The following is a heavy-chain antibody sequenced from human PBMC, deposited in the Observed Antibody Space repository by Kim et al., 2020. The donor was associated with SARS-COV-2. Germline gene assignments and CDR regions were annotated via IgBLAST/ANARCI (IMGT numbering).Heavy chain of an antibody. V-gene: IGHV3-11*01. CDR3: TRDSNIGSGRFFDY. CDR2: IFSSGATT. Sequence: GGSLRLSCAASGFTFSDYYMGWVRQAPGKGLEWIAYIFSSGATTHYADSVKGRFTASRDNARSSLYLQINSLRAEDSAVYYCTRDSNIGSGRFFDYWGQG. J-gene: IGHJ4*02. CDR1: GFTFSDYY. D-gene: IGHD1-26*01.